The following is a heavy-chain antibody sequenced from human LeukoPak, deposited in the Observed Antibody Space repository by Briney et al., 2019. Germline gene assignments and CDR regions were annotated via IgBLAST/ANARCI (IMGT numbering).Heavy chain of an antibody. Sequence: GGSLRLSCAASGFTFSSYAMSWVRQAPGKELEWVSAISGSGGSTYYADSVKGRFTISRDNSKNTLYLQMNSLRAEDTAVYYCARVPGFYYDSSGFLYWGQGTLVTVSS. CDR2: ISGSGGST. CDR3: ARVPGFYYDSSGFLY. CDR1: GFTFSSYA. V-gene: IGHV3-23*01. J-gene: IGHJ4*02. D-gene: IGHD3-22*01.